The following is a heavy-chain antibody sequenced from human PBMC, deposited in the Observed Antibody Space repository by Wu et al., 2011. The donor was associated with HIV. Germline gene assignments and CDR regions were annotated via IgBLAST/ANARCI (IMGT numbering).Heavy chain of an antibody. D-gene: IGHD6-19*01. Sequence: QVQLVQSGAEVKKPGASVKVSCKVSGYTLTELSMHWVRQAPGKGLEWMGGFDPEDGETIYAQKFQGRVTMTEDTSTDTAYMELSSLRSEDTAVYYCAAKXSSGWTRALYFDYWGQGTLVTVSS. CDR1: GYTLTELS. CDR2: FDPEDGET. J-gene: IGHJ4*02. V-gene: IGHV1-24*01. CDR3: AAKXSSGWTRALYFDY.